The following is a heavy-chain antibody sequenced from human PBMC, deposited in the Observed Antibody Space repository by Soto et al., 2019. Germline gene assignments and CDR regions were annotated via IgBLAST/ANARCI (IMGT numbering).Heavy chain of an antibody. CDR3: ARIGGLGAFDI. J-gene: IGHJ3*02. CDR2: ISSSGSTI. D-gene: IGHD3-16*01. Sequence: GGSLRLSCAASGFTFSSYDMNWVRQAPGKGLEWVSYISSSGSTIYYADSVNGRFTTSRDNAKNSLYLQMNSLRAEDTAVYYCARIGGLGAFDIWGQGTMVTVSS. V-gene: IGHV3-48*03. CDR1: GFTFSSYD.